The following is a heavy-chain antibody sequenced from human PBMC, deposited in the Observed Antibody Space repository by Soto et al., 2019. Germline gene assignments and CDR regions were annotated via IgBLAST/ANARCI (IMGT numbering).Heavy chain of an antibody. CDR2: INPNSGGT. Sequence: ASVKVSCKASGYTFTGYYMHWVRQAPGQGLEWMGWINPNSGGTNYAQKFQGRVTMTRDTSISTAYMELSRLRSDDTAVYYCARSHGDYQTFDYWGQGTLVTVSS. J-gene: IGHJ4*02. CDR3: ARSHGDYQTFDY. D-gene: IGHD4-17*01. CDR1: GYTFTGYY. V-gene: IGHV1-2*02.